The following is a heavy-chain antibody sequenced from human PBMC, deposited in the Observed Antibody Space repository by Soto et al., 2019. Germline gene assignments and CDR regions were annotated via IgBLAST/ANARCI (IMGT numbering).Heavy chain of an antibody. CDR1: GFTFSNAW. Sequence: KSGGSLRLSCAASGFTFSNAWMSWVRQAPGKGLEWVGRIRSNTDGGTTDYAAPVKGRFTIPRDDSKNTLYLQMNSLKTEDTAVYYCSTRSGSSPWGQGTLVTVSS. CDR2: IRSNTDGGTT. CDR3: STRSGSSP. V-gene: IGHV3-15*01. J-gene: IGHJ5*02. D-gene: IGHD6-6*01.